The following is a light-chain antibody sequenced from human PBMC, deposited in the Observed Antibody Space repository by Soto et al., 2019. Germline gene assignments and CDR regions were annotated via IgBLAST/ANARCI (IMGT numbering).Light chain of an antibody. Sequence: ETVITQSPATLSVSPGERVTLSCWASQSVSFNLAWYQQKPGQAPRLLISSASARATGVPPRFSGTGSGTEFTLTISSLQSEDFGVYYCQQYSNWPPWTFGQGTKVDI. CDR2: SAS. CDR3: QQYSNWPPWT. J-gene: IGKJ1*01. CDR1: QSVSFN. V-gene: IGKV3-15*01.